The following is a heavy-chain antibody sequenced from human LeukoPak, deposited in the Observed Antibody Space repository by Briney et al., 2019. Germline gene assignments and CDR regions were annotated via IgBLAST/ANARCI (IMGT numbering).Heavy chain of an antibody. CDR3: ARQEFSNFYFDY. CDR2: IYHSGST. CDR1: GYFISSGYY. J-gene: IGHJ4*02. D-gene: IGHD4-11*01. V-gene: IGHV4-38-2*01. Sequence: ASETLSLTCAVSGYFISSGYYWGWIRQPPGKGLEWIGSIYHSGSTYYNPSLKSRVTISVDTSKNQFSLKLSSVTAADTAVYYCARQEFSNFYFDYWGQGTPVTVSS.